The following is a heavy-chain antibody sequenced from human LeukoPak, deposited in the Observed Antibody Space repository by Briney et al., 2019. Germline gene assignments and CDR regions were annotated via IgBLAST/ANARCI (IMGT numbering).Heavy chain of an antibody. Sequence: GGSLRLSCVASGFTFTRNCMHWVRQAPGKGLEWVAAIPHDGSNAYYADTVKGRFTISRDDSENTQYLQMNSLRIEDSAVYYCATGSDFYYASWGQGTLVTVSS. CDR3: ATGSDFYYAS. CDR2: IPHDGSNA. V-gene: IGHV3-30-3*01. J-gene: IGHJ5*02. CDR1: GFTFTRNC. D-gene: IGHD3-3*01.